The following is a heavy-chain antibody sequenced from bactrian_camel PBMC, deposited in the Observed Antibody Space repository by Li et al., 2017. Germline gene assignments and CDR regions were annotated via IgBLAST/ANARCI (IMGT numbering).Heavy chain of an antibody. CDR2: ITSGGRT. CDR1: GFTFPPSI. J-gene: IGHJ4*01. V-gene: IGHV3S53*01. Sequence: VQLVESGGGLVQPGGSLRLSCTASGFTFPPSIMAWYRQAPGDECKLVASITSGGRTSYAASVKGRFTISRDNAKNTVYLQMNSVKPEDTAVYYCGRGFSKGFGPNCQYDFSGRGTQVTVS. CDR3: GRGFSKGFGPNCQYDF. D-gene: IGHD1*01.